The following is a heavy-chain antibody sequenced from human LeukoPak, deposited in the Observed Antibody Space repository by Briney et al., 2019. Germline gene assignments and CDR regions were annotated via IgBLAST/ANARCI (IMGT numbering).Heavy chain of an antibody. Sequence: ASVKVSCKASGGTFSSYAINWVRQAPGQGLEWMGGIIPIFGTANYAQKFQGRVTITTDESTSTAYMELSSLRSEDTAVYYCARGTYDSSGYYRRGSFDYWGQGTLLTVSS. D-gene: IGHD3-22*01. V-gene: IGHV1-69*05. J-gene: IGHJ4*02. CDR1: GGTFSSYA. CDR3: ARGTYDSSGYYRRGSFDY. CDR2: IIPIFGTA.